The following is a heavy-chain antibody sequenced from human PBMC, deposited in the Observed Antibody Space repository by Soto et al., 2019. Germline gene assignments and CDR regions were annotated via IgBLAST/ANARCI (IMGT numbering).Heavy chain of an antibody. CDR1: GYTFTSYY. CDR2: INPSGGST. D-gene: IGHD2-15*01. CDR3: AREVRLVVAAAFDY. J-gene: IGHJ4*02. V-gene: IGHV1-46*01. Sequence: QVQLVQSGAEVKKPGASVKVSCKASGYTFTSYYMHWVRQAPGQGLQWMGIINPSGGSTNYAQKFQGRVTMTRDTSTSTVYMELSRLRAEDTAVYYCAREVRLVVAAAFDYWGQGTLVTVSS.